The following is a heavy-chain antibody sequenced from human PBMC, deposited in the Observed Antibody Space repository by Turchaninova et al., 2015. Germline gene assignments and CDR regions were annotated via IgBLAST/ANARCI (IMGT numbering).Heavy chain of an antibody. J-gene: IGHJ4*02. D-gene: IGHD1-7*01. CDR3: ARSRSGTSGRPLEY. V-gene: IGHV4-39*07. Sequence: QLQLQESGPGLVKPSATLSLPCRVSGGSISNSLYYCGWMRQPPGKGLEWVGNIYYSVHTQYNPSLNSRVTISLDTSRNNVSLKLSSVTATDTAVYYCARSRSGTSGRPLEYWGQGTLVTVSS. CDR1: GGSISNSLYY. CDR2: IYYSVHT.